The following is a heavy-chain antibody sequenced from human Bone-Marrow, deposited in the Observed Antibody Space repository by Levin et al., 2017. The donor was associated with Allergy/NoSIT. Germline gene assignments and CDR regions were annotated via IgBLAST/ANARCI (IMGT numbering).Heavy chain of an antibody. CDR1: GFTFRNYE. V-gene: IGHV3-64D*06. D-gene: IGHD2-2*02. CDR2: ISNNGGNT. Sequence: PGGSLRLSCSASGFTFRNYEMYWVRQAPGKGLEYVSAISNNGGNTNYADSVKGRFTISRDNPKNTLYLLMSSLRDEDTAVYYCVKSPAAIKTFEHWGQGTLVTVSS. CDR3: VKSPAAIKTFEH. J-gene: IGHJ4*02.